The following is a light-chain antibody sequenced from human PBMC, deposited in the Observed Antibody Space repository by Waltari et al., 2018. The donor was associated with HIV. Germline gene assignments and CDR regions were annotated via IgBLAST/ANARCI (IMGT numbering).Light chain of an antibody. CDR2: EFN. V-gene: IGLV2-23*02. CDR1: SSDVGSYNL. Sequence: QSALTQPASVSGSPGQSITISCTGTSSDVGSYNLVSWSQQHPGKAPRLIIYEFNKRPSGVSNRFSCSKSGNPASLTIAGLQAEDGADYYCCSYSGSPYFVGTGTKVTVL. J-gene: IGLJ1*01. CDR3: CSYSGSPYF.